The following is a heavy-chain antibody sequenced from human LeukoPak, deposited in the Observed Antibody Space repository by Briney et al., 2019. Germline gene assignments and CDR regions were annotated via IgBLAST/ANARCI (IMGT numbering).Heavy chain of an antibody. CDR1: GGSISSSSYY. V-gene: IGHV4-39*01. CDR3: ARHLRAGAWPFDI. D-gene: IGHD6-19*01. J-gene: IGHJ3*02. Sequence: PSETLSLTCTVSGGSISSSSYYWGWIRQPPGKGLEWIGSIYYSGSTYYNPSLKSRVTISVDTSKNQFSLKLSSVTAADTAVYYCARHLRAGAWPFDIWGQGTMVTVSS. CDR2: IYYSGST.